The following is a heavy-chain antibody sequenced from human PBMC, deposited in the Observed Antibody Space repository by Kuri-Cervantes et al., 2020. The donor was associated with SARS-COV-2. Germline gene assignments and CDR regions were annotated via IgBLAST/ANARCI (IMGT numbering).Heavy chain of an antibody. V-gene: IGHV3-66*02. CDR2: IYSGGST. CDR1: GFTFSSYA. CDR3: ARDNLLYGDYGRYNWFDP. D-gene: IGHD4-17*01. J-gene: IGHJ5*02. Sequence: GESLKISCAASGFTFSSYAMHWVRQAPGKGLEWVSVIYSGGSTYYADSVKGRFTISRDNSKNTLYLQMNSLRAEDTAVYYCARDNLLYGDYGRYNWFDPWGQGTLVTVSS.